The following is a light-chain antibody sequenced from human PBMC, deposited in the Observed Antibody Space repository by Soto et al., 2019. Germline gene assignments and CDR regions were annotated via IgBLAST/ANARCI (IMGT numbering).Light chain of an antibody. CDR3: SSYTSSNTVV. V-gene: IGLV2-14*01. Sequence: QSALTQPASVSGSPGQSITISCTGTSSDVGGYNFVSWYQQHPGTAPKLMIYDVRNRPSGVSIRFSGSKSGNTASLTISGLQAEDEADYYCSSYTSSNTVVFGGGTKLTVL. CDR2: DVR. CDR1: SSDVGGYNF. J-gene: IGLJ3*02.